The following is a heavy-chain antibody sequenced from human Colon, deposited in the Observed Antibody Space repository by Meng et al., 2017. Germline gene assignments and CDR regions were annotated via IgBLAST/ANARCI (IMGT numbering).Heavy chain of an antibody. Sequence: GESLKISCAASEFTFSSYAMSWVRQAPGKGLEWVSAISGSGGSTYYADSVKGRFTISRDNSKNTLYLQMNSLRAEDTAVYYCAKDLSGSYYWYFQHWGQGTLVTVSS. J-gene: IGHJ1*01. V-gene: IGHV3-23*01. CDR1: EFTFSSYA. CDR2: ISGSGGST. CDR3: AKDLSGSYYWYFQH. D-gene: IGHD1-26*01.